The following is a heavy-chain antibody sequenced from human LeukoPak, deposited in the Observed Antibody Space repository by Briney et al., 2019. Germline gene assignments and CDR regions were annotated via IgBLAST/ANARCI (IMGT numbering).Heavy chain of an antibody. CDR2: IYTRGST. Sequence: SETLSLTCTVSGGSISSGSYYWSWIRQPAGKGLEWIGRIYTRGSTNYNPSLKSRVTISVDTSKNQFSLKLSSVTAADTAVYYCARRYNNYGYYYYYMDVWGKGTTVTVSS. CDR3: ARRYNNYGYYYYYMDV. J-gene: IGHJ6*03. V-gene: IGHV4-61*02. D-gene: IGHD4-11*01. CDR1: GGSISSGSYY.